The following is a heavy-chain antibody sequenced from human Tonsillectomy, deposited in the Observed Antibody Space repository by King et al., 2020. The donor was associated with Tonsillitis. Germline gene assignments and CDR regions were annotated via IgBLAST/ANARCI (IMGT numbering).Heavy chain of an antibody. CDR2: INPNSGGT. J-gene: IGHJ4*01. D-gene: IGHD2-15*01. CDR1: GYTFTGYY. V-gene: IGHV1-2*02. CDR3: ARDGGYCSGGSCYSSDY. Sequence: QLVQSGAEVKKPGASVKVSCKASGYTFTGYYMHWVRQAPGQGLEWMGWINPNSGGTNYAQKFQGRVTMTRDTSISTAYMELSRLRSDDTAVYYCARDGGYCSGGSCYSSDYWGHGTLVTVSS.